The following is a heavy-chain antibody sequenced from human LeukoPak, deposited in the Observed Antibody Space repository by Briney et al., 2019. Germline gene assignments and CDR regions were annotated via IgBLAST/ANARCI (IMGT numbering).Heavy chain of an antibody. CDR3: ASDQVSGVFDY. Sequence: GGSLRLSCAGSGXVFSDFYINWIRHSPGKGLEWLAYISPDGSYTTYGDSVKGRFVISRDNAKNSVSLQMNSLRVEDTAVYFCASDQVSGVFDYWGQGAWVTVS. J-gene: IGHJ4*02. CDR1: GXVFSDFY. V-gene: IGHV3-11*05. CDR2: ISPDGSYT. D-gene: IGHD5/OR15-5a*01.